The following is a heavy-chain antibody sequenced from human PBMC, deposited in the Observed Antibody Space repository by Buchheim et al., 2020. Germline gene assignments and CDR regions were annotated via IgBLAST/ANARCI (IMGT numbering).Heavy chain of an antibody. D-gene: IGHD2-2*01. V-gene: IGHV5-10-1*03. Sequence: EVQLVQSGAEVKKPGESLKISCKVSGYTSTTYWISWVRQLPGKGLEWMGRVHPTESYTHYSSSFEGHVTMSADKSISTAYLQWSSLKASDSAMYYCVRGSGYCTNTRCYLFDYWGQGTL. CDR2: VHPTESYT. CDR3: VRGSGYCTNTRCYLFDY. J-gene: IGHJ4*02. CDR1: GYTSTTYW.